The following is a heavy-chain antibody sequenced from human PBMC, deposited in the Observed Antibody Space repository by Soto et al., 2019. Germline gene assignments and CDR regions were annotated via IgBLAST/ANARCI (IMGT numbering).Heavy chain of an antibody. D-gene: IGHD2-2*01. Sequence: GGSLRLSCAASGFTFSSYSMNWVRQAPGRGLEWVSSISSSSSYIYYADSVTGRFTISRDNAKSSLYLQMNSLRAEDTAVYYCARDPRLQLLQDYYYGLDVWGQGTTVTVSS. CDR3: ARDPRLQLLQDYYYGLDV. J-gene: IGHJ6*02. V-gene: IGHV3-21*01. CDR1: GFTFSSYS. CDR2: ISSSSSYI.